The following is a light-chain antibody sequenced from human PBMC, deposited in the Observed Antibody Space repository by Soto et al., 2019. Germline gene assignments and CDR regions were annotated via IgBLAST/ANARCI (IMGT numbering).Light chain of an antibody. CDR2: DVS. V-gene: IGLV2-14*01. CDR1: SSDVGGYNY. Sequence: QSALTQPASVSGSPGQSITISCTGTSSDVGGYNYVSWYQQHPGKAPKLMIYDVSNWPSGVSNRFSGSKSANTASLTISGLQAEDEADYYCSSYTRSSTLYVVFGGGTKLTVL. CDR3: SSYTRSSTLYVV. J-gene: IGLJ2*01.